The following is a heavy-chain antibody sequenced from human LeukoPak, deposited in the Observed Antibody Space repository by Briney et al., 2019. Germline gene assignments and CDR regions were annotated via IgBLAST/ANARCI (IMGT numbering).Heavy chain of an antibody. J-gene: IGHJ4*02. V-gene: IGHV4-61*02. CDR1: GGSISSGNYY. CDR2: IYTSGST. D-gene: IGHD1-26*01. CDR3: ARVSGDYYASV. Sequence: SETLSLTCTVSGGSISSGNYYWSWIRQPAGKGLEWSGRIYTSGSTNYNPSLKSRGTISVDTSKNQFSLKLSSVTAADTAVYYCARVSGDYYASVWGQGILVTVSS.